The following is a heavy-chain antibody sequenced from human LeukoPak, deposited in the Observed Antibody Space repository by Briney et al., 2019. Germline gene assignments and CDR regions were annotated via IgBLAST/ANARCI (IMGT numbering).Heavy chain of an antibody. V-gene: IGHV3-21*01. CDR3: ARGDSIYGDYVAVYYFDY. D-gene: IGHD4-17*01. J-gene: IGHJ4*02. CDR2: ISSSSSYM. CDR1: GFTFSSYS. Sequence: GGSLRLSCAASGFTFSSYSMNWVRQAPGKGLEWVSSISSSSSYMYYADSVKGRFTISRDNAKNSLYLQMNSLRAEDTAVYYCARGDSIYGDYVAVYYFDYWGQGTLVTVSS.